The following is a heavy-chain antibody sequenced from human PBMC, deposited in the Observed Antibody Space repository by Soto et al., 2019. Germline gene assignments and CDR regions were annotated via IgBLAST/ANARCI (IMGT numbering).Heavy chain of an antibody. D-gene: IGHD3-16*01. Sequence: EVHLSESGGGLAQPGGSLRLSCAASGFTFSYNGMTWVRQAPGKGLEGVAFISGNSDTTYYADSVKGRFTVSRDNSKNTLYLQMNSLRVEDTAIYYCVKETNWADPGWGQGTLVTVSS. V-gene: IGHV3-23*01. J-gene: IGHJ4*02. CDR1: GFTFSYNG. CDR3: VKETNWADPG. CDR2: ISGNSDTT.